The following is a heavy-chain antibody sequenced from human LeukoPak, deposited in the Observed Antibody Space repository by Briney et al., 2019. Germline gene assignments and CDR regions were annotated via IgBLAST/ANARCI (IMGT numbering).Heavy chain of an antibody. D-gene: IGHD2-15*01. J-gene: IGHJ4*02. V-gene: IGHV3-30*02. CDR2: IGYDGSNK. CDR1: GFPFSSSG. Sequence: PGVSLRLSCGASGFPFSSSGMHWVSQAPGKGLEWVAFIGYDGSNKYYAESVKDRFTISRDNSKNTLFLQMNSLRTEDAAVYHCAKKARYCSGGYCYADVDYWGQGTPVTVSS. CDR3: AKKARYCSGGYCYADVDY.